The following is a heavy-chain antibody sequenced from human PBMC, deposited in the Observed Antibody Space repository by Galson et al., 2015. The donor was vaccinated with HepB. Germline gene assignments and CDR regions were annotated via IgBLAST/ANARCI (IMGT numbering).Heavy chain of an antibody. CDR3: ARAEGSGYYYVDY. V-gene: IGHV7-4-1*02. J-gene: IGHJ4*02. D-gene: IGHD3-22*01. CDR2: INTNTGNP. CDR1: GYTFTNYA. Sequence: QSGAEVKKPGTSVKVSCKASGYTFTNYAMNWVRQAPGHGLEWMGWINTNTGNPAYAQGFTGRFVFSLDTSVSTAYLQINSLKAEDTAVYYCARAEGSGYYYVDYWGQGTLVTVSS.